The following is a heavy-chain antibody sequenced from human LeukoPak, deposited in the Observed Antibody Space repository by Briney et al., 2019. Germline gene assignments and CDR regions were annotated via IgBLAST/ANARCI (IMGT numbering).Heavy chain of an antibody. V-gene: IGHV3-7*04. D-gene: IGHD3-16*01. Sequence: QTGGSLRLSCAASGLTFSSYWMTWVRQAPGKGLEWVATIKYDGSEAYYVDSVRGRFSISRDNAKNSLYLQMNSLRAEDTAVYYCAMDSTLSNYWGQGTLVTVSS. CDR3: AMDSTLSNY. CDR2: IKYDGSEA. CDR1: GLTFSSYW. J-gene: IGHJ4*02.